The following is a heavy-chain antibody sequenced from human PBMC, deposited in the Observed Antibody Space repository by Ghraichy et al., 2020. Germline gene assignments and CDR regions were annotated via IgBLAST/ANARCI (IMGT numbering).Heavy chain of an antibody. D-gene: IGHD6-13*01. Sequence: GGSLRLSCAASGFTFSSYAMHWVRQAPGKGLEWVAVISYDGSNKYYADSVKGRFTISRDNSKNTLYLQMNSLRAEDTAVYYCARDLAAAGTWRVDYYYYYGMDVWGQGTTVTVSS. CDR2: ISYDGSNK. V-gene: IGHV3-30*04. J-gene: IGHJ6*02. CDR1: GFTFSSYA. CDR3: ARDLAAAGTWRVDYYYYYGMDV.